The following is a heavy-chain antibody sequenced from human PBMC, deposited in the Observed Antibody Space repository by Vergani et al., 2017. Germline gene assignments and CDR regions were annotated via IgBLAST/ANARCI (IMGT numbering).Heavy chain of an antibody. D-gene: IGHD2-2*01. CDR3: ARDSRYCSSTSGYVGRDWFDP. CDR1: GYTFTSYY. CDR2: INPSGGST. Sequence: QVQLVQSGAEVKKPGALVKVSCKASGYTFTSYYMHWVRQAPGQGLEWMGIINPSGGSTSYAQKFQGRVTMTRDTSTSPVYMELSSLRSEDTAVYYCARDSRYCSSTSGYVGRDWFDPWGQGTLVTVSS. J-gene: IGHJ5*02. V-gene: IGHV1-46*01.